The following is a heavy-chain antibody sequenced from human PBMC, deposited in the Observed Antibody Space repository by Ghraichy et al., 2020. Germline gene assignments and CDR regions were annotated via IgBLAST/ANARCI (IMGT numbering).Heavy chain of an antibody. CDR2: FDPEDGET. J-gene: IGHJ6*01. CDR3: ATKGYSSSSNYYYGMDV. CDR1: GYTLTELS. V-gene: IGHV1-24*01. D-gene: IGHD6-6*01. Sequence: ASVKVSCKVSGYTLTELSMHWVRQAPGKGLEWMGGFDPEDGETIYAQKFQGRVTMTEDTSTDTAYMELSSLRSEDTAVYYCATKGYSSSSNYYYGMDVWGQGTTVTVSS.